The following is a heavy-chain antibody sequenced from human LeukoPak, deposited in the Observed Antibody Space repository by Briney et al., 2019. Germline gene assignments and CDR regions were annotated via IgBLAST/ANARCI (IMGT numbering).Heavy chain of an antibody. CDR1: GGSISSGGYD. CDR3: ARGYCSSTSCFPGVFDY. J-gene: IGHJ4*02. V-gene: IGHV4-31*03. D-gene: IGHD2-2*01. Sequence: SQTLSLTCTVSGGSISSGGYDWGWLRQHPGKGLEWIGYIYYSGSTYYNPSLKSRATISVDTSKNQFSLKLSSVTAADTAVYYCARGYCSSTSCFPGVFDYWGQGTLVTVSS. CDR2: IYYSGST.